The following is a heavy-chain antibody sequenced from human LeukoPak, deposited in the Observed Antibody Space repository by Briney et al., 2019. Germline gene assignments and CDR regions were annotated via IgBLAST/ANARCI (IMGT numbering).Heavy chain of an antibody. CDR3: ANSQRDYALRHFDY. CDR2: INHSGST. V-gene: IGHV4-34*01. J-gene: IGHJ4*02. D-gene: IGHD4-17*01. Sequence: SETLSLTCAVYGGSFSGYYWSWIRQPPGKGLEWIGEINHSGSTNYNPSPKSRVTISVDTSKNQFSLKLSSVTAADTAVYYCANSQRDYALRHFDYWGQGTLVTVSS. CDR1: GGSFSGYY.